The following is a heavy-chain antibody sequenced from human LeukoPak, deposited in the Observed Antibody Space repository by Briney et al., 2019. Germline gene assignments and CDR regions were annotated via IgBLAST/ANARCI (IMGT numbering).Heavy chain of an antibody. J-gene: IGHJ3*02. CDR1: GHSFTRHW. CDR2: THPGDSDT. CDR3: TRHLGYCTGIRCYKAFDI. D-gene: IGHD2-2*02. Sequence: GESLKISCKGSGHSFTRHWVAWVRQLPGKGLVWMGITHPGDSDTTYSPSLQGQVTISADKSINTAYLQWSSLQASDTAMYYCTRHLGYCTGIRCYKAFDIWGQGTMVTVSS. V-gene: IGHV5-51*01.